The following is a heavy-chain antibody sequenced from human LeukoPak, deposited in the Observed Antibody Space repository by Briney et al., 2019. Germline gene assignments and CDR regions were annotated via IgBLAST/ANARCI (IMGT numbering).Heavy chain of an antibody. D-gene: IGHD2-15*01. J-gene: IGHJ4*02. V-gene: IGHV4-4*09. CDR3: AVYFAAQGGRGN. CDR2: SGGA. CDR1: GGSISNHH. Sequence: SETLSLTCIVSGGSISNHHWSWIRQPPGKGLEWIGNSGGADHNPSLRSRVTISVDTSKNQFSLKLTSVTAADTAVYFCAVYFAAQGGRGNWGQGTQVTVSS.